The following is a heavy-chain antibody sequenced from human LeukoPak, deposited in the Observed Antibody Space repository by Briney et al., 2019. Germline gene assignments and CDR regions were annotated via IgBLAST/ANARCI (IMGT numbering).Heavy chain of an antibody. CDR2: ISGSGDSI. CDR1: GFTPSSYA. Sequence: VGSLRLSCAASGFTPSSYAMSWVRQAPGRGLKWVSAISGSGDSIYCADAVKARFTISKDNSKNALHLQMNSLRGEDTAVHYCAKDGMLWFGEPVYYYGMDVWGQGTTVTVSS. CDR3: AKDGMLWFGEPVYYYGMDV. J-gene: IGHJ6*02. V-gene: IGHV3-23*01. D-gene: IGHD3-10*01.